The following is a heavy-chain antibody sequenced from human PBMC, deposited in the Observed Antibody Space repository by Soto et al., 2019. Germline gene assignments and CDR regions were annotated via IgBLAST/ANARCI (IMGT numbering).Heavy chain of an antibody. CDR1: GGSISSSSYY. Sequence: SETLSLTCTVSGGSISSSSYYWGWIRQPPGKGLEWIGSIYYCGSTYYNPSLKSRVTISVDTSKNRFSLKLSSVTAADTAVYYCARSRTYYYMDVWGKGTTVTVSS. V-gene: IGHV4-39*01. CDR3: ARSRTYYYMDV. CDR2: IYYCGST. J-gene: IGHJ6*03.